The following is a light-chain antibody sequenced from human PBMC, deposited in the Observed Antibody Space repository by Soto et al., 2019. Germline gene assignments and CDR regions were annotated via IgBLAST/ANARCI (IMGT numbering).Light chain of an antibody. CDR2: DAS. V-gene: IGKV3-11*01. Sequence: ETVLTQSPATLSLSPGERATLSCRASQSVRSYLAWYQQKPGQAPRLLIYDASNRATGIPARFSGSGSGTDFTLTISSLEPEDFAVYYCQQRYSWPPITFGQGTRLEMK. CDR1: QSVRSY. CDR3: QQRYSWPPIT. J-gene: IGKJ5*01.